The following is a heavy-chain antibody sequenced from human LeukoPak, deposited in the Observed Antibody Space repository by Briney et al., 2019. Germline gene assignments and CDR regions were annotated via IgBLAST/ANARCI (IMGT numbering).Heavy chain of an antibody. J-gene: IGHJ4*02. D-gene: IGHD4-17*01. CDR3: ARVVGVTNFDY. CDR2: INHSGST. CDR1: GGSFSGYY. V-gene: IGHV4-34*01. Sequence: SETLSLTCAVYGGSFSGYYWSWIRQPPGKGLEWIGEINHSGSTNYNPSLKSRVTISVDPSKNQFSLKLSSVTAADTAVYYCARVVGVTNFDYWGQGTLVTVSS.